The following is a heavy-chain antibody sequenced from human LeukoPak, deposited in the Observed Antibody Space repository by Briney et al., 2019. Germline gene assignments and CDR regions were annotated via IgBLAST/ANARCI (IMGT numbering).Heavy chain of an antibody. J-gene: IGHJ3*02. Sequence: GGSLRLSCAASGFTFSSYDMHWVRQGAGKGLEWVSAIGTAGDTYYPGSVKGRFTTSRENAKNSLYLQMNSLRVGDTAVYYCARGRGWGTFDIWGQGTMVTVSS. CDR2: IGTAGDT. CDR3: ARGRGWGTFDI. CDR1: GFTFSSYD. V-gene: IGHV3-13*04. D-gene: IGHD3-10*01.